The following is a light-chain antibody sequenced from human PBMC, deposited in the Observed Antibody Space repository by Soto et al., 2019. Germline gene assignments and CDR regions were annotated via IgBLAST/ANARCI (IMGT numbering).Light chain of an antibody. V-gene: IGLV2-11*01. CDR2: DVS. CDR3: CSYAGNTLVV. CDR1: SSDVGGYNY. J-gene: IGLJ2*01. Sequence: QSALTQPPSASGSPGQSVTISCTGTSSDVGGYNYVSWYQQNPGKAPKLMIYDVSKRPSGVSDRFSGSKSANTASLIISGLQAEDEADYYCCSYAGNTLVVFGGGTQL.